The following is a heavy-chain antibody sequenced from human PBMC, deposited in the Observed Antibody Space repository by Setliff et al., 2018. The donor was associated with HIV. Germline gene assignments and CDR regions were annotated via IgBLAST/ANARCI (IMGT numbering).Heavy chain of an antibody. D-gene: IGHD5-12*01. J-gene: IGHJ5*02. V-gene: IGHV4-39*01. Sequence: SETLSLTCPVSGGSISSSSYYWGWIRQPPGKGLEWIGSIYYSGSTYYNPSLKSRVTISVDTSKNQFSLKLSSVTAADTAVYYCARTWWLRSNWFDPWGQGTLVTVSS. CDR1: GGSISSSSYY. CDR3: ARTWWLRSNWFDP. CDR2: IYYSGST.